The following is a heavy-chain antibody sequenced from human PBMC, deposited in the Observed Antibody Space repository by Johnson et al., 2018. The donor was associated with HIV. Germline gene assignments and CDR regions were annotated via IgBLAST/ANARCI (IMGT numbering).Heavy chain of an antibody. D-gene: IGHD1-1*01. Sequence: EQLVESGGGLVKPGGSLRLSCAASGFTFSDAWMNWVRQAPGKGLEWVGRVKSKPDGGTPDYAAPVKGRFTISRDASKNTLYLQMNSLKTEDTAVYYCTTGLYWNDAFDIWGQGTMVTVSS. CDR3: TTGLYWNDAFDI. V-gene: IGHV3-15*01. CDR2: VKSKPDGGTP. J-gene: IGHJ3*02. CDR1: GFTFSDAW.